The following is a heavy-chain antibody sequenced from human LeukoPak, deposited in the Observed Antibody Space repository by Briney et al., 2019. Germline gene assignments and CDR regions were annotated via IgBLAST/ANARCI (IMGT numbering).Heavy chain of an antibody. CDR1: GFTFSSYG. Sequence: RPGGSLRLSCAASGFTFSSYGMSWVRQAPGKGLEWVANIKQDGSEKYYVDSVKGRFTISRDNAKNSLYLQMNSLRAEDTAVYYCARESVYCSSTSCYRDYWGQGTLVTVSS. CDR3: ARESVYCSSTSCYRDY. V-gene: IGHV3-7*01. J-gene: IGHJ4*02. CDR2: IKQDGSEK. D-gene: IGHD2-2*01.